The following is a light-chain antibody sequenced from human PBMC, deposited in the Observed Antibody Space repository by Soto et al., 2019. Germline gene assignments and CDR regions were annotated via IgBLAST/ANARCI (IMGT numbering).Light chain of an antibody. J-gene: IGKJ1*01. CDR3: LQDYGDSWT. CDR1: QSISFS. Sequence: EIVLTQSPATLSLSPGERATLSCRASQSISFSLTWYQHKPGQTPRLLIHGASTRATGIAARFSGSGSGTEFTLTISSLQPEDFASYYCLQDYGDSWTFGQGTKV. V-gene: IGKV3-11*01. CDR2: GAS.